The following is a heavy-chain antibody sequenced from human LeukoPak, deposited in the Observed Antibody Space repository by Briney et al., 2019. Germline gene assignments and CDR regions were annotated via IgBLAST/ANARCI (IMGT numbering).Heavy chain of an antibody. CDR2: INHGGGN. D-gene: IGHD3-3*01. CDR3: ARWRGRGWFDP. J-gene: IGHJ5*02. CDR1: GGSISSSSYY. Sequence: SETLSLTCTVSGGSISSSSYYWGWIRQPPGKGLEWIGEINHGGGNNYNPSLKSRVTMSLGTSENQFSLNMTSVTAADTAMYFCARWRGRGWFDPWGQGTLVTVSS. V-gene: IGHV4-39*07.